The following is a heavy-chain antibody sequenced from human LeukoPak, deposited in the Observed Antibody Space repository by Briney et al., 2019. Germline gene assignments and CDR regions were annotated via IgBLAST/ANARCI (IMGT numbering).Heavy chain of an antibody. D-gene: IGHD3-22*01. CDR1: GFTFSSYG. Sequence: PGGSLRLSCAASGFTFSSYGMHWVRQAPGKGLEWVAVIWYDGSNKYYADSVKGRFTISRDNSKNTLYLQMNSLRAEDTAVYYCAKDRFGYYDSSGSWGYFKHWGQGTLVTVSS. CDR3: AKDRFGYYDSSGSWGYFKH. CDR2: IWYDGSNK. V-gene: IGHV3-33*06. J-gene: IGHJ1*01.